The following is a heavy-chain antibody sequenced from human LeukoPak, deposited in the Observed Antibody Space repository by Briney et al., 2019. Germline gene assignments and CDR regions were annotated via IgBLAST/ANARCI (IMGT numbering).Heavy chain of an antibody. J-gene: IGHJ4*02. Sequence: GGSLRLSCAASGFTFSSYEMNWVRQAPGKGLESVSYISSSGSTIYYADSVKGRFTISRDNAKNSLYLQMNSLRAEDTAVYYCARASWDSGSYYLDYWGQGTLVTVSS. V-gene: IGHV3-48*03. CDR1: GFTFSSYE. CDR2: ISSSGSTI. CDR3: ARASWDSGSYYLDY. D-gene: IGHD3-10*01.